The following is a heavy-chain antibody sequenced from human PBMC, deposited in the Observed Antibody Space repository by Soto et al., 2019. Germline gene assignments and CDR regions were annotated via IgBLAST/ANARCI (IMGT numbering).Heavy chain of an antibody. V-gene: IGHV4-4*07. J-gene: IGHJ4*02. CDR1: GGSISGHS. D-gene: IGHD5-12*01. CDR3: VRGRSYSVYDF. CDR2: IYPSGST. Sequence: SETLSLTCTVSGGSISGHSWIWIRQPAGKGLEWIGHIYPSGSTSYNPSLRSRVTMSLDTSSNQVFLNLTSVTAADTAVFYCVRGRSYSVYDFWGPGTLVTVSS.